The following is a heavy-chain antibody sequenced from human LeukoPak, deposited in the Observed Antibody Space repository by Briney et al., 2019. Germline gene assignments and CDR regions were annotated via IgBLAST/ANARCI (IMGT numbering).Heavy chain of an antibody. CDR3: ARDRWVKGKSSSWYLVDY. CDR2: FYPEDGET. Sequence: VASVKVSCKVSGYTLTELSMHWVRQAPGKGLEWMGGFYPEDGETIYAQKIQGRVTMTEDTSTDTAYMELSSLRSDDTAVYYCARDRWVKGKSSSWYLVDYWGQGTLVTVSS. V-gene: IGHV1-24*01. J-gene: IGHJ4*02. CDR1: GYTLTELS. D-gene: IGHD6-13*01.